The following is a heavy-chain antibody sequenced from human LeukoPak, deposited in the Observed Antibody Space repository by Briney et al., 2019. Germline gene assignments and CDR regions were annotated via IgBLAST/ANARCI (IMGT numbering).Heavy chain of an antibody. V-gene: IGHV3-7*01. Sequence: GGSLRLSCAASGFTFSTYWMSWFRQDPGQGLEWVASIREDGSDYVASMKGRFAISRDNAKNSLYLEMNSLRAEDTAVYYCARDVNWRHLNYCGQGTLVTVSS. CDR1: GFTFSTYW. D-gene: IGHD1-1*01. J-gene: IGHJ4*02. CDR2: IREDGS. CDR3: ARDVNWRHLNY.